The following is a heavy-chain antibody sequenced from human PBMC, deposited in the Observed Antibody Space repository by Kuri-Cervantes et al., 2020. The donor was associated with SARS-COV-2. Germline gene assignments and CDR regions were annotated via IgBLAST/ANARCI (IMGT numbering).Heavy chain of an antibody. J-gene: IGHJ4*02. Sequence: GSLRLSCAASGFTFSDHYMDWIRQPTGKGLEWIGEINHSGSTNYNPSLKSRVTISVDTSKNQFSLKLSSVTAADTAVYYCARFGVVIAIGFDYWGQGTLVTVSS. CDR1: GFTFSDHY. D-gene: IGHD2-21*01. CDR3: ARFGVVIAIGFDY. CDR2: INHSGST. V-gene: IGHV4-34*01.